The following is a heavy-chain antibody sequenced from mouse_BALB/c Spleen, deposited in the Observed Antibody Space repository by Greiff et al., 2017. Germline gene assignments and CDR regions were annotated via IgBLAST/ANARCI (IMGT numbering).Heavy chain of an antibody. D-gene: IGHD1-1*01. J-gene: IGHJ4*01. CDR3: ARHYGSSYRLLDY. Sequence: VKLMESGAELMKPGASVKISCKATGYTFSSYWIEWVKQRPGHGLEWIGEILPGSGSTNYNEKFKGKATFTADTSSNTAYMQLSSLTSEDSAVYYCARHYGSSYRLLDYWGQGTSVTVSS. CDR1: GYTFSSYW. V-gene: IGHV1-9*01. CDR2: ILPGSGST.